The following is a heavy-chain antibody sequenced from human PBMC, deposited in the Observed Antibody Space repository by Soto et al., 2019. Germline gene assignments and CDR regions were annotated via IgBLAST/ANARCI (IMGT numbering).Heavy chain of an antibody. V-gene: IGHV4-59*01. D-gene: IGHD2-15*01. Sequence: SETLSLTCTVSGGSISSYYWSWIRQPPGKGLEWIGYIYNSGSTNYNPSLKSRVTTSVDTSKKQFSLKLRSVTAADTAVYYCARGWQLLWVDYWGQGSLVTVSS. CDR3: ARGWQLLWVDY. CDR1: GGSISSYY. CDR2: IYNSGST. J-gene: IGHJ4*02.